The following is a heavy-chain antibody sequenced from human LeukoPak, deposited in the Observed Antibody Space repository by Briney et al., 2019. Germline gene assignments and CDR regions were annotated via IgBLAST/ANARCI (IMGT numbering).Heavy chain of an antibody. Sequence: QPGGSLRLSCAASGFPFSNYWMRWVRQAPGKGLVWVSRMNSDGSSTSYADSVKGRFTISRDNAKNALYLQVSSLRAEDAAVYYCATVSRSSGRGYFDYWGPGTLVTVSS. CDR1: GFPFSNYW. CDR3: ATVSRSSGRGYFDY. D-gene: IGHD6-19*01. CDR2: MNSDGSST. J-gene: IGHJ4*02. V-gene: IGHV3-74*01.